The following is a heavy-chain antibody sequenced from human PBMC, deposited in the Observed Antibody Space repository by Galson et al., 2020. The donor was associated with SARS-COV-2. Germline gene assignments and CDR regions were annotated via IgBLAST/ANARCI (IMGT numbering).Heavy chain of an antibody. J-gene: IGHJ4*02. D-gene: IGHD6-19*01. CDR3: ARDLFLGGYSSGWYGGYFYY. CDR1: GDSVSSNSAA. Sequence: SQTLSLTCAISGDSVSSNSAAWNWIRQSPSRGLEWLGRTYYRSKWHNDYAVSVKSRITINPDTSKNQFSLQLNSVTPEDTAVYYCARDLFLGGYSSGWYGGYFYYWGQGTLVTVSS. CDR2: TYYRSKWHN. V-gene: IGHV6-1*01.